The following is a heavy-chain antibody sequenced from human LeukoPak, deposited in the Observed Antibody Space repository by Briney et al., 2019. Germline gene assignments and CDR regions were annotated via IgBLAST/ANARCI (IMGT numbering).Heavy chain of an antibody. CDR1: GFTLSDYS. CDR3: ASSLNTVMVSPYYLEY. Sequence: GGSLRLSCAASGFTLSDYSMTWVRRAPGQGREGISFLTSGGVSAFYADSVRGRFTVSRDDARNSLSLYMNTLRADDTAVYYCASSLNTVMVSPYYLEYWGPGTLVTVSS. D-gene: IGHD5-18*01. V-gene: IGHV3-11*04. J-gene: IGHJ4*02. CDR2: LTSGGVSA.